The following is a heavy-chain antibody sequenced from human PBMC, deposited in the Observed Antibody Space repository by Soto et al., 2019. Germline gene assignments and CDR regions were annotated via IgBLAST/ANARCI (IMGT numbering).Heavy chain of an antibody. J-gene: IGHJ4*02. CDR1: GFTFSSYA. CDR2: ISGSGGST. Sequence: WGSLRLACAASGFTFSSYAMSWVREAPGKGLEWVSAISGSGGSTYYADSVKGRFTISRDNSKNTLYLQMNSLRAEDTAVYYCAKTTPGIAAAGMIGAHDVWGQGTLVTVSS. D-gene: IGHD6-13*01. CDR3: AKTTPGIAAAGMIGAHDV. V-gene: IGHV3-23*01.